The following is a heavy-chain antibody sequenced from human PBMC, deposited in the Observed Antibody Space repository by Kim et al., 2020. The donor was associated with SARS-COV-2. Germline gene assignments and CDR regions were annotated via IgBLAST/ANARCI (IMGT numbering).Heavy chain of an antibody. J-gene: IGHJ5*02. D-gene: IGHD3-10*01. Sequence: SETLSLTCTVSGGSISSSSYYWGWIRQPPGKGLEWIGSIYYSGSTYYNPSLKSRVTISVDTSKNQFSLKLSSVTAADTAVYYCASLWEWFGELFGLSNWFDPWGQGTLVTVSS. CDR1: GGSISSSSYY. CDR3: ASLWEWFGELFGLSNWFDP. V-gene: IGHV4-39*01. CDR2: IYYSGST.